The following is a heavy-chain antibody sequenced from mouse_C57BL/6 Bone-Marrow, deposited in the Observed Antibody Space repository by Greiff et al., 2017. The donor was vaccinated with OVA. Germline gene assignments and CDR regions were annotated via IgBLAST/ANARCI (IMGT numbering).Heavy chain of an antibody. CDR3: ARELLGTTVVDWYFDV. CDR2: IYPGSGNT. V-gene: IGHV1-76*01. Sequence: QVQLQQSGAELVRPGASVKLSCKASGYTFTDYYINWVKQRPGQGLEWIARIYPGSGNTYYNEKFKGKATLTAEKSSSTAYMQLSSLTSEDSAVYFCARELLGTTVVDWYFDVWGTGTTVTVSS. CDR1: GYTFTDYY. J-gene: IGHJ1*03. D-gene: IGHD1-1*01.